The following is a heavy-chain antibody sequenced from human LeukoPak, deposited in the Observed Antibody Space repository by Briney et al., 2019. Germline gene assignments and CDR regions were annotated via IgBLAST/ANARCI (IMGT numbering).Heavy chain of an antibody. D-gene: IGHD4-11*01. V-gene: IGHV1-2*02. Sequence: ASVKVSCKASGYTLTDYYIHWVRQAPGQGPEWMGWINPNSGVTNYAQKFQGRVTLTRDTPISTAYMEVSRLRSDDTAVYYCARAHMTTVTLGDYWGQGSLVTVSS. CDR2: INPNSGVT. CDR1: GYTLTDYY. J-gene: IGHJ4*02. CDR3: ARAHMTTVTLGDY.